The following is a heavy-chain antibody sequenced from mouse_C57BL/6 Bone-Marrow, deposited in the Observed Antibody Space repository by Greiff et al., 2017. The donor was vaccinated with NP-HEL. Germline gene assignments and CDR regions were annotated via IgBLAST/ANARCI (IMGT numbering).Heavy chain of an antibody. CDR3: ARHREIYYGSWFAY. CDR1: GFTFSSYT. CDR2: ISGGGGNT. Sequence: EVQLLESGGGLVKPGGSLKLSCAASGFTFSSYTMPWVRQTPEKRLEWVATISGGGGNTYYPDSVKGRFTISRDNTKNTLYLQMSSLRSEDTALYYCARHREIYYGSWFAYWGKGTLVTVSA. J-gene: IGHJ3*01. D-gene: IGHD1-1*01. V-gene: IGHV5-9*01.